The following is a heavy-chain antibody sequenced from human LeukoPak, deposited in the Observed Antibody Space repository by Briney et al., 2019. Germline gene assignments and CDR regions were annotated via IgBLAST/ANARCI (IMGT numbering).Heavy chain of an antibody. CDR2: IYSGGST. J-gene: IGHJ6*02. CDR3: ARGTSHDFWSGYYLDV. V-gene: IGHV3-53*01. Sequence: GGSLRLSCAASGFTVSSNYMSWVRQAPGKGLEWVSVIYSGGSTYYADSVKGRFTISRDNSKNTLYLQMNSLRAEDTAVYYRARGTSHDFWSGYYLDVWGQGTTVTVSS. D-gene: IGHD3-3*01. CDR1: GFTVSSNY.